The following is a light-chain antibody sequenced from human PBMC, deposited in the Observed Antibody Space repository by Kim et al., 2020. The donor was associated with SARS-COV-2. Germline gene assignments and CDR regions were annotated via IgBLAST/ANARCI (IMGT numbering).Light chain of an antibody. Sequence: SYELTQPPSVSVSPGQTARITCSGDALPKQYAYWYQQRPGQAPVVLIKKDSERPSGIPERFSGSSSGTTVTLTISGVQAEDEADYYCQSADSSGTNTVVFGGGTQLTVL. V-gene: IGLV3-25*03. J-gene: IGLJ2*01. CDR1: ALPKQY. CDR2: KDS. CDR3: QSADSSGTNTVV.